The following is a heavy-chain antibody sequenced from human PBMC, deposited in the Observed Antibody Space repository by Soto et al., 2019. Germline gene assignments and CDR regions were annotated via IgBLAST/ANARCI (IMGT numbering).Heavy chain of an antibody. D-gene: IGHD5-18*01. CDR2: IWYDGSNK. Sequence: QVQLVESGGGVVQPGRSLRLSCAASGFTFSSYGMHWVRQAPGKGLEWVAVIWYDGSNKYYADSVKGRFTISRDNYKNTLYLQMNSLRAEDTAVYYCARYRGQLWPIYYYYGMDVWGQGTTVTVSS. CDR1: GFTFSSYG. CDR3: ARYRGQLWPIYYYYGMDV. V-gene: IGHV3-33*01. J-gene: IGHJ6*02.